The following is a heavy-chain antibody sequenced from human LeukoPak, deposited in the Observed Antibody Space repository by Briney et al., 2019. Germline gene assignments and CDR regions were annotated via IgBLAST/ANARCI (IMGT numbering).Heavy chain of an antibody. V-gene: IGHV3-48*03. Sequence: GGSLRLSCAASGFTFSSFEMTWVRQAPGEGREWISYISSSGSTRYYAHSVKGRFTISRDNAKNSLYLQMDRLRAEDTAVYYCARDNYSGSRYFDYWGQGTLVTVSS. CDR1: GFTFSSFE. J-gene: IGHJ4*02. CDR2: ISSSGSTR. CDR3: ARDNYSGSRYFDY. D-gene: IGHD1-26*01.